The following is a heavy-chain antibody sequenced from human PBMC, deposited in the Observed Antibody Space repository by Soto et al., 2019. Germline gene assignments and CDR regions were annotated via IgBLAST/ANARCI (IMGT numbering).Heavy chain of an antibody. Sequence: SETLSLTCAVSGYSISSGYYWGWIRQPPGKGLEWIGSIYHSGSTYYNPSLKSRVTISVDTSKNQFSLKLSSVTAADTAVYYCARADHYGDSRFDYWGQGTLVTVSS. CDR2: IYHSGST. V-gene: IGHV4-38-2*01. CDR1: GYSISSGYY. D-gene: IGHD4-17*01. CDR3: ARADHYGDSRFDY. J-gene: IGHJ4*02.